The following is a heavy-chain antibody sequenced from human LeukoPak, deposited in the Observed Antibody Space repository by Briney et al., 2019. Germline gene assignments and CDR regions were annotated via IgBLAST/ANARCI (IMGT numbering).Heavy chain of an antibody. CDR3: ASGPQRRRIGYSYYYGMDV. CDR2: INHSGST. J-gene: IGHJ6*02. D-gene: IGHD3-22*01. CDR1: GGSFSGYY. V-gene: IGHV4-34*01. Sequence: SETLSLTCAVYGGSFSGYYWSWVRQPPGKGLEWIGEINHSGSTNYNPSLKSRGTISVDTSKNQFYLKLSSVTAADTAVYYCASGPQRRRIGYSYYYGMDVWGQGTTVTVSS.